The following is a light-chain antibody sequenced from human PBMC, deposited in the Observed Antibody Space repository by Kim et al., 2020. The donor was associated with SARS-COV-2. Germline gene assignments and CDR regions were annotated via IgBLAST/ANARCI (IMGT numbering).Light chain of an antibody. Sequence: SVLTQPPSASGTPGQRVTLSCSGSRSNIGTNTVNWYQQLPGTAPKLLIYNNNQRPSGVPDRFSASKSGSSASLAISGLQSEDGADYYCAAWDDSLNGPRFGGGTKLTVL. CDR1: RSNIGTNT. CDR2: NNN. J-gene: IGLJ3*02. V-gene: IGLV1-44*01. CDR3: AAWDDSLNGPR.